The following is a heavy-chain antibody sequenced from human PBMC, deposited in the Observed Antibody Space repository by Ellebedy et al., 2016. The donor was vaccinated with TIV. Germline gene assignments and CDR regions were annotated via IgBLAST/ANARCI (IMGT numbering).Heavy chain of an antibody. D-gene: IGHD3-16*01. Sequence: AASVKVSCKASGYTFTGYYMHWVRQAPGQGLEWMGWISAYNGNTNYAQKLQGRVTMTTDTSTSTAYMELRSLRSDDTAVYYCARLGLRGFWFDPWGQGTLVTVSS. CDR2: ISAYNGNT. J-gene: IGHJ5*02. V-gene: IGHV1-18*04. CDR3: ARLGLRGFWFDP. CDR1: GYTFTGYY.